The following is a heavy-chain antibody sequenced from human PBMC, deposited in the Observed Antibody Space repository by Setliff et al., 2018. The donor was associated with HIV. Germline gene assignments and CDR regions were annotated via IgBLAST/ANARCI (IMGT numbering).Heavy chain of an antibody. V-gene: IGHV4-34*01. J-gene: IGHJ2*01. CDR3: ASCIFGDYARYFDL. CDR1: GGSFSGSY. Sequence: PSETLSLTCAVYGGSFSGSYWSWIRQPPGKGLEWIGEINHSESTNYNPTLKSRVTISVATYTNQFSLTVTSVTAAATADYYCASCIFGDYARYFDLWGRGTLVTVSS. CDR2: INHSEST. D-gene: IGHD4-17*01.